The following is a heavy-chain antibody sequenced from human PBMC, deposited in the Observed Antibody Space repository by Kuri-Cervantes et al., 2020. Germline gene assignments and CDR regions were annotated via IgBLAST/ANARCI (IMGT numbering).Heavy chain of an antibody. D-gene: IGHD3-10*01. V-gene: IGHV3-74*01. CDR1: GFTFSSYW. J-gene: IGHJ4*02. CDR2: INSDGSST. Sequence: GGSLRLSCAASGFTFSSYWMHWVRQAPGKGLVWVSRINSDGSSTSYADSVKGRFTISRDNAKNSLYLQMNSLRAEDTAVYYCARDKGGGTMVRGVINPIDYWGQGTLVTVSS. CDR3: ARDKGGGTMVRGVINPIDY.